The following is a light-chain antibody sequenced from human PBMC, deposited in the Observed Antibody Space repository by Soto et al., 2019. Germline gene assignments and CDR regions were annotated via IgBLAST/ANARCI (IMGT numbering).Light chain of an antibody. CDR3: QQRMSSPWT. CDR2: DAS. V-gene: IGKV3-11*01. Sequence: EMMWTQSPATRSLIPGERATLSCRASQTVIRYLAWYQQNRGQAPRLLIYDASYRATGIPDRFSGSGSGTDFTLTFSSLEPEEFAVYYCQQRMSSPWTFGGGTKVDIK. CDR1: QTVIRY. J-gene: IGKJ4*02.